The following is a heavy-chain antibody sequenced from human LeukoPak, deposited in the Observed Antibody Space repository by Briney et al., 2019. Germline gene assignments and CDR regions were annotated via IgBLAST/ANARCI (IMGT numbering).Heavy chain of an antibody. V-gene: IGHV4-34*01. CDR2: INHSGST. CDR3: AREKLWGNSALDY. D-gene: IGHD4-23*01. Sequence: PSETLSLTCAVYGGSFSGYYWSWIRQPPGKGLEWIGEINHSGSTNYNPSLKSRVTISVDTSKNQFSLKLSSVTAADTAVYYCAREKLWGNSALDYWGQGTLVTVSS. J-gene: IGHJ4*02. CDR1: GGSFSGYY.